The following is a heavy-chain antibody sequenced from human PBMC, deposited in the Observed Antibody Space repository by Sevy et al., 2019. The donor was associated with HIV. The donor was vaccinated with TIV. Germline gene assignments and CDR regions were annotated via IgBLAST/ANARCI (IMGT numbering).Heavy chain of an antibody. D-gene: IGHD2-15*01. Sequence: GGSLRLSCAASGFIFSNYNMNWVRQAPGKGLEWVSAISGSGGSTYYADSVKGRFTISRDNSKNTLYLQMNSLRAEDTAVYYCANSPDMAHIDAFDIWGQGTMVTVSS. V-gene: IGHV3-23*01. J-gene: IGHJ3*02. CDR3: ANSPDMAHIDAFDI. CDR2: ISGSGGST. CDR1: GFIFSNYN.